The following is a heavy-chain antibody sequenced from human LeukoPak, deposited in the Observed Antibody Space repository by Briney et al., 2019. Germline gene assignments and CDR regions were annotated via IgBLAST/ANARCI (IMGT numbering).Heavy chain of an antibody. CDR3: ARSVYSYYANWFDP. CDR2: INSDGSST. CDR1: GFAFSSYW. Sequence: PGGSLRLSCAASGFAFSSYWMHWVRQAPGKGLVWVSRINSDGSSTTYADSVQGRFTISRDNAKNTLYLQMNSLRAGDTAVYYCARSVYSYYANWFDPWGQGTLVTVSS. J-gene: IGHJ5*02. D-gene: IGHD4-11*01. V-gene: IGHV3-74*01.